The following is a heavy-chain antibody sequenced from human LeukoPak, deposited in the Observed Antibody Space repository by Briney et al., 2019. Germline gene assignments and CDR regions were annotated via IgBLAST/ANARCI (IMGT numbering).Heavy chain of an antibody. Sequence: ASVKVSCKASGYTFTSYGISWVRQAPGQGLEWMGWISAYNGNTNYAQKLQGRVTMTTDTSTSTAYMELRSLRSDDTAVYYCARAHRLFDYDFWSGYYTVDYWGQGTLVTVSS. J-gene: IGHJ4*02. V-gene: IGHV1-18*01. D-gene: IGHD3-3*01. CDR3: ARAHRLFDYDFWSGYYTVDY. CDR1: GYTFTSYG. CDR2: ISAYNGNT.